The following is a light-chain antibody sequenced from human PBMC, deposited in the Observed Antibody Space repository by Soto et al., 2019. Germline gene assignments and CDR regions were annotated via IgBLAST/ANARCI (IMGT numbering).Light chain of an antibody. CDR3: QLYGGSHMFS. V-gene: IGKV3-20*01. Sequence: EIVLTQSPGTLSLSPGEGGTISCRASQSISSSYLAWYQQKPGQSPRLLIYAASSRATGIPDRFSGSGSGTDFTLTISRLEPEDFAVYYCQLYGGSHMFSFGQGTKLEIK. J-gene: IGKJ2*01. CDR2: AAS. CDR1: QSISSSY.